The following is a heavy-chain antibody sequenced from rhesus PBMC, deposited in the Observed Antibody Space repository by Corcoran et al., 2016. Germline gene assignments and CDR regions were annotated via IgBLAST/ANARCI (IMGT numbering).Heavy chain of an antibody. V-gene: IGHV1-111*02. D-gene: IGHD2-21*01. CDR3: ATMVYCTGSGCGY. CDR1: GYTFTDYY. Sequence: EVQLVQSGAEVKKPGASVTISCKASGYTFTDYYLHWVRQAPGKGLEWMGRVDPADGEAIHAQKFQDRVTITADTYTDTAYMGMSSLRAEETAVYYCATMVYCTGSGCGYWGQGVLVTVSS. J-gene: IGHJ4*01. CDR2: VDPADGEA.